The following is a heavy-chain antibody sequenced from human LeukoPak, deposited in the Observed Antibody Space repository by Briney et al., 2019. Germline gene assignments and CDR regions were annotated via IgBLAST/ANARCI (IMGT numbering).Heavy chain of an antibody. Sequence: GGSLRLSCAASGFTFSSYAMSWVRQAPGKGLEWVANIKYDGSDEYYVDSVKGRFTISRDNAKNSLYLQMNSLRAEDTAVYYCARSSGWRSEFDYWGQGTLVTVSS. D-gene: IGHD6-19*01. CDR1: GFTFSSYA. V-gene: IGHV3-7*01. CDR3: ARSSGWRSEFDY. J-gene: IGHJ4*02. CDR2: IKYDGSDE.